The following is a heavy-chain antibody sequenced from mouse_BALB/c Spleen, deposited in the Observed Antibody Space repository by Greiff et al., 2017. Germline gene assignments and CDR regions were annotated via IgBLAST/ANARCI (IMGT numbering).Heavy chain of an antibody. V-gene: IGHV14-3*02. CDR2: IDPANGNT. D-gene: IGHD2-10*02. CDR1: GFNIKDTY. Sequence: VQLQQSGAELVKPGASVKLSCTASGFNIKDTYMHWVKQRPEQGLEWIGRIDPANGNTKYDPKFQGKATITADTSSNTAYLQLSSLTSEDTAVYYCARGWYGNYEGFAYWGQATLVTVSA. J-gene: IGHJ3*01. CDR3: ARGWYGNYEGFAY.